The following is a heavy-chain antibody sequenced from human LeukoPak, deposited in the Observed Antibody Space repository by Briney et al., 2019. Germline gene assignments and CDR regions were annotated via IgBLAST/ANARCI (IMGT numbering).Heavy chain of an antibody. J-gene: IGHJ4*02. CDR2: ISGSGGST. D-gene: IGHD6-6*01. CDR3: ARHLSIAARPDFDY. V-gene: IGHV3-23*01. CDR1: GFTFSSYA. Sequence: GGSLRLSRAASGFTFSSYAMSWVRQAPGKGLEWVSSISGSGGSTYYADSVKGRFTISRDNSKNTLYLQMDSLRAEDTAVYYCARHLSIAARPDFDYWGQGTLVTVSS.